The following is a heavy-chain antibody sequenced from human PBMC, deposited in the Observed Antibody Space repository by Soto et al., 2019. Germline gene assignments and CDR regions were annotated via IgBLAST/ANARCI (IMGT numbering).Heavy chain of an antibody. V-gene: IGHV1-3*01. Sequence: GASVKVSCKASGYTFTSYGMNWVRQAPGRGLEWMGWINPGNGNTKYSQKFQGRVTITADESTSTAYMELSSLRSEDTAVYYCASSYYYDSSGYYSLGYWGQGTLVTVSS. J-gene: IGHJ4*02. CDR2: INPGNGNT. CDR1: GYTFTSYG. D-gene: IGHD3-22*01. CDR3: ASSYYYDSSGYYSLGY.